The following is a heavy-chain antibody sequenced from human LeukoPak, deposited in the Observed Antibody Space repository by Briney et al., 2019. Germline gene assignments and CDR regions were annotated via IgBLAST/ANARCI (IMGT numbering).Heavy chain of an antibody. Sequence: ASVKVSCKASGYTFTSYYMHWVRQAPGQGLEWMGIINPSGGSTSYAQKFQGRVTMTRDMPTSTVYMELSSLRSEDTAVYYCARDWGSRSIAARPPDYWGQGTLVTVSS. CDR1: GYTFTSYY. J-gene: IGHJ4*02. CDR2: INPSGGST. CDR3: ARDWGSRSIAARPPDY. V-gene: IGHV1-46*01. D-gene: IGHD6-6*01.